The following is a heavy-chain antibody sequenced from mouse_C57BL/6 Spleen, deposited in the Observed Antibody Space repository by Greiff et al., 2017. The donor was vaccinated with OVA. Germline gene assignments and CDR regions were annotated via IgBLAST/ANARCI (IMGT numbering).Heavy chain of an antibody. V-gene: IGHV5-16*01. D-gene: IGHD1-1*01. CDR3: ARYYGSSYDYFDY. J-gene: IGHJ2*01. CDR2: INYDGSST. Sequence: EVKLVESEGGLVQPGSSMKLSCTASGFTFSDYYMAWVRQVPEKGLEWVANINYDGSSTYYLDSLKSRFIISRDNAKNILYLQMSSLKSEDTATYYCARYYGSSYDYFDYWGQGTTLTVSS. CDR1: GFTFSDYY.